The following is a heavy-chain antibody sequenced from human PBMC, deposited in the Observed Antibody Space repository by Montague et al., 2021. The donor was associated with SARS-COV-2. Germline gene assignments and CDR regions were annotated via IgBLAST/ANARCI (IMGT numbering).Heavy chain of an antibody. V-gene: IGHV4-59*08. Sequence: SETLSLTCTVSGGSISSVYWSWFRQPPGKGLEWLGYISDSGSTNYNPSLTSRVTMSVDTSKNQFSLKVNSVTAADTAVYYCARHYSATLPAVYWGQGTLVTVSS. D-gene: IGHD2-15*01. CDR1: GGSISSVY. CDR2: ISDSGST. J-gene: IGHJ4*02. CDR3: ARHYSATLPAVY.